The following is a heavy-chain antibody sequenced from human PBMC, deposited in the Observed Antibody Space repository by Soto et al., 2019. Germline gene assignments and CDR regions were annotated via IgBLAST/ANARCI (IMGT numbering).Heavy chain of an antibody. CDR3: AKLTPTGYSAPEGYEVDV. V-gene: IGHV3-23*01. CDR1: GFTFTTYA. Sequence: EVQLLESGGDLVRPGGSLRLSCADSGFTFTTYAMSWVRQAPGKGLEWVSSISTSGDRTYYADSVKGRFTISRDNSKNTRDIEMNSLSAEDTVVNYFAKLTPTGYSAPEGYEVDVWGEGTTVTVSS. J-gene: IGHJ6*04. CDR2: ISTSGDRT. D-gene: IGHD5-12*01.